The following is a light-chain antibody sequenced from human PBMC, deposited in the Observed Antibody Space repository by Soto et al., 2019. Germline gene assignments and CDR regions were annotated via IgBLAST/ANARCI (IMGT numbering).Light chain of an antibody. CDR2: DAS. J-gene: IGKJ1*01. CDR3: QHYGGVWA. CDR1: QSISGW. Sequence: IHMTQSPSTLSASVGDRVTITCRASQSISGWLAWYQQKPGKAPKVLIYDASSLEGGVPSRFSGTGSATEFRLTISSLQPDDFATYHCQHYGGVWAFGQGTKVDIK. V-gene: IGKV1-5*01.